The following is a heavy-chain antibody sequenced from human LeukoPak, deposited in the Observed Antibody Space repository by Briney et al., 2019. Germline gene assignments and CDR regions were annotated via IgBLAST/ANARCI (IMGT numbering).Heavy chain of an antibody. CDR1: GFTFSSYG. D-gene: IGHD3-10*01. J-gene: IGHJ5*02. Sequence: GGTLRLSCAASGFTFSSYGMSWVRQAPGKGLEWASAISGSGGSTYYADSVKGRFTISRDNSKNTLYLQMNSLRAEDTAVYYCAREDYESGKVWFDPWGQGTLVTVSS. V-gene: IGHV3-23*01. CDR2: ISGSGGST. CDR3: AREDYESGKVWFDP.